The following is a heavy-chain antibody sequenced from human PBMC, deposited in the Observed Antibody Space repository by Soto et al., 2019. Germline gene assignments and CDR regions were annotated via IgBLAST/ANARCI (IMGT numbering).Heavy chain of an antibody. CDR1: GGSFSGYY. CDR2: INHSGST. CDR3: ARARTYYYGSGSPQNYYYMDV. V-gene: IGHV4-34*01. D-gene: IGHD3-10*01. Sequence: PSETLSLTCAVYGGSFSGYYWSWIRQPPGEGLEWIGEINHSGSTNYNPSLKSRVTISVDTSKNQFSLKLSSVTAADTAVYYCARARTYYYGSGSPQNYYYMDVWGKGTTVTVSS. J-gene: IGHJ6*03.